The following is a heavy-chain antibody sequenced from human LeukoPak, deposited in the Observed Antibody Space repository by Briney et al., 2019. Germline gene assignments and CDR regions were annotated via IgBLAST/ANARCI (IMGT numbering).Heavy chain of an antibody. D-gene: IGHD3-10*01. CDR1: GGTFSSYA. V-gene: IGHV1-69*04. J-gene: IGHJ4*02. Sequence: SVKVSCKASGGTFSSYAISWVRQAPGQGLEWMGRIIPILGIANYAQKFQGRVTITADKSTSTAYMELSSLRSEDTAVYYCARGPYYYGSGSYSTPPFDYWGQGTLVTVSS. CDR2: IIPILGIA. CDR3: ARGPYYYGSGSYSTPPFDY.